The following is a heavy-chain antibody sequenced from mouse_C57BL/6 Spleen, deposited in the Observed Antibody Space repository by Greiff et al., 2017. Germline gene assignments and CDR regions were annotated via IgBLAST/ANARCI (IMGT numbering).Heavy chain of an antibody. Sequence: EVQRVESGGGLVQPGGSLSLSCAASGFTFTDYYMSWVRQPPGKALEWLGFIRNKANGYTTEYSASVKGRLTISRENSQSILYLQMNALRAGDSATYYCAGLYYGSSWYCDVWGTGTTVTVSS. D-gene: IGHD1-1*01. CDR1: GFTFTDYY. CDR3: AGLYYGSSWYCDV. J-gene: IGHJ1*03. V-gene: IGHV7-3*01. CDR2: IRNKANGYTT.